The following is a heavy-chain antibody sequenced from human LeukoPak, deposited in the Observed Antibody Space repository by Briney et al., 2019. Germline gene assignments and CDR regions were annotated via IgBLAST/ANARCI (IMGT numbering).Heavy chain of an antibody. CDR3: AGGYYHYYMDV. V-gene: IGHV4-59*01. CDR1: GGSISSYY. J-gene: IGHJ6*03. CDR2: IYYSGST. Sequence: TLXXXCTVSGGSISSYYWSWIRQPPGKGLEWIGYIYYSGSTNYNPSLKSRGTISVDTYKNKFSLRLRSVTAADTAVYYCAGGYYHYYMDVWGKGTTVTISS.